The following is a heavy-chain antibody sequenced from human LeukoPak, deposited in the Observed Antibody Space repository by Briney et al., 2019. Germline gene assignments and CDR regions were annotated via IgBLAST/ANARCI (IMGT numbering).Heavy chain of an antibody. V-gene: IGHV1-24*01. CDR1: GYTLTELS. D-gene: IGHD1-7*01. J-gene: IGHJ4*02. CDR2: FDPEDDEI. Sequence: ASVKVSCKVSGYTLTELSMHWVRQPPGKGLEWMGGFDPEDDEIIYAQRFQGRVTMTEDASTDTAYMELRSLRSEDTGVYYCATETGNFYFYSWRQGTLVTVSS. CDR3: ATETGNFYFYS.